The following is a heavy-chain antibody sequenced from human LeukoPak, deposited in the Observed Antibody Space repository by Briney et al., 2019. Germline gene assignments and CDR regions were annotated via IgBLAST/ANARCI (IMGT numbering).Heavy chain of an antibody. J-gene: IGHJ4*02. Sequence: ASETVSYKPSVNTFTGHYIHWVRQAPGQGLEWMGWINHNSGATDYAQKFQGRVTMTSDTSISTAYVELSRLRSDDTAVYYCASQVLTDYYFDSWGQGTLLTVSS. V-gene: IGHV1-2*02. CDR1: VNTFTGHY. CDR3: ASQVLTDYYFDS. D-gene: IGHD2-21*02. CDR2: INHNSGAT.